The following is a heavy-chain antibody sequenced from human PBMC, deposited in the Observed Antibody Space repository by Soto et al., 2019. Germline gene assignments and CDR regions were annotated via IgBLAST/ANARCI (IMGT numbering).Heavy chain of an antibody. J-gene: IGHJ4*02. D-gene: IGHD5-12*01. CDR1: GGAISSGDYY. CDR3: ARARGLVEMATIFFDY. V-gene: IGHV4-30-4*01. CDR2: IYYSGST. Sequence: SETLSLTCTVSGGAISSGDYYWSWIRQPPGKGLEWIGYIYYSGSTYCNPSLKSRVTISVDTSKNQFSLKLSSVTAADTAVYYCARARGLVEMATIFFDYWGQGTLVTVSS.